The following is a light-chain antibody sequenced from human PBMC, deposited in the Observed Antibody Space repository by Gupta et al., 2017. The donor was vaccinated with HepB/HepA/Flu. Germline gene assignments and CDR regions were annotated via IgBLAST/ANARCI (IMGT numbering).Light chain of an antibody. V-gene: IGKV4-1*01. CDR2: WAS. CDR1: QSVLHSSNSKNY. J-gene: IGKJ1*01. CDR3: QQYYSMGT. Sequence: EIVMDTSPGSLAVALGERATINCKASQSVLHSSNSKNYLAWYQQQPGQPPKLLIYWASTRESGVPDRFSGSGSGTDFTLTISSLQAEDVAVYYCQQYYSMGTFGQGTKVEIK.